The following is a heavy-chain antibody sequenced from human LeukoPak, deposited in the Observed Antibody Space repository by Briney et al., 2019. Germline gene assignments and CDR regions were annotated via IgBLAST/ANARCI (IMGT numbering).Heavy chain of an antibody. CDR2: INIDGSNT. J-gene: IGHJ4*02. D-gene: IGHD2-2*01. Sequence: PGGSLRLSCAASGFTFGSYWMHWVRQAPGKGLVCVSRINIDGSNTPYADSVKGRFIISRDNAKNMVYLQMNRLRVEDTAVYYCARGDYCSTSSCYTNFDYWGRGTLVTVSS. CDR1: GFTFGSYW. CDR3: ARGDYCSTSSCYTNFDY. V-gene: IGHV3-74*01.